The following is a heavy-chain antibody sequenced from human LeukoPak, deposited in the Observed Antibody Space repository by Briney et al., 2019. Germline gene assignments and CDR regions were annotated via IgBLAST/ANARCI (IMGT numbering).Heavy chain of an antibody. V-gene: IGHV3-23*01. CDR2: ISGRGDRS. J-gene: IGHJ4*02. CDR1: GFTFSSYA. CDR3: AKGGAVVPPGNYLDS. Sequence: GGSLRLSCTASGFTFSSYALNWVRQAPGKGLEWVSAISGRGDRSYYTDSVKGRFTISRDNSKNTLFLQMNSLRVEDTALYYCAKGGAVVPPGNYLDSWGQSTLVTVSS. D-gene: IGHD2-2*01.